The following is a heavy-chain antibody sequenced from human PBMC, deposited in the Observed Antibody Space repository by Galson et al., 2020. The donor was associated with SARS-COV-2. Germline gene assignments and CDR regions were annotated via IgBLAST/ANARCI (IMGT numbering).Heavy chain of an antibody. D-gene: IGHD3-10*01. CDR2: IYYSGSP. J-gene: IGHJ3*01. CDR1: GGSISSNDYY. V-gene: IGHV4-30-4*01. Sequence: PSETLSLTCTVSGGSISSNDYYWSWIRQPPGRGLEWIGSIYYSGSPYYNPSLKSRVTISIDTSKNQFSLKLSSVTAADTAVYFCARDDSLLRGLSGSGAFDAWGQGTMVTVSS. CDR3: ARDDSLLRGLSGSGAFDA.